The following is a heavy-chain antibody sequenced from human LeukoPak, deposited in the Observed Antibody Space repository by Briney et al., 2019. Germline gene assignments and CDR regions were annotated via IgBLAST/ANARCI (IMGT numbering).Heavy chain of an antibody. Sequence: RAGESLKISCKGSGYSFTSYWIGWVRQMPGKGLEWMGIIYPGDSDTRYSPSFQGQVTISADKSISTAYLQWSSLKASDTAMYYCARQWSNYYGSGSYFGYYYYMDVWGKGTTVTVSS. CDR3: ARQWSNYYGSGSYFGYYYYMDV. V-gene: IGHV5-51*01. CDR2: IYPGDSDT. D-gene: IGHD3-10*01. J-gene: IGHJ6*03. CDR1: GYSFTSYW.